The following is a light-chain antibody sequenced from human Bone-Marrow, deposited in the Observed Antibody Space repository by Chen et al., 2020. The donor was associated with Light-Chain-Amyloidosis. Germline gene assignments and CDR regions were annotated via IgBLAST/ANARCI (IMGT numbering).Light chain of an antibody. CDR3: CSYAGIWV. V-gene: IGLV2-23*01. CDR2: EGS. J-gene: IGLJ3*02. CDR1: SSDVGSYNL. Sequence: QSALTQPASVSGSPGQSITISCTGTSSDVGSYNLVSWHQQPPGKAPRLMIYEGSKRPSGVSSRCSGSNSGNTASLTISALQAEDEAEYYCCSYAGIWVFGGGTKLTVL.